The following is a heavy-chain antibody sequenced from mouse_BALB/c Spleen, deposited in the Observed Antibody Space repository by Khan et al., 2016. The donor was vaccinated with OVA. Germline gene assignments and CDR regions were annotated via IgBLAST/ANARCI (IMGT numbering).Heavy chain of an antibody. J-gene: IGHJ3*01. CDR1: GYTFTDFT. CDR2: ISSYYGDA. V-gene: IGHV1S137*01. CDR3: ARGGGGDRFAY. Sequence: QMQLEESGAELVRPGVSVKISCKGSGYTFTDFTVHWEKQSHVKSLEWIGVISSYYGDATYNQNFKDKATLTVDKSSSTAYMELARLTSEDSVIFFCARGGGGDRFAYWGQGTLVTVSA.